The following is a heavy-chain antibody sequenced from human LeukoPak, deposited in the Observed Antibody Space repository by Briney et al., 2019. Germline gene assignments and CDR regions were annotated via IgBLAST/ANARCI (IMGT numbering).Heavy chain of an antibody. D-gene: IGHD4-17*01. CDR2: IYYSGST. V-gene: IGHV4-61*05. CDR3: ARVSYGDSLAWWFDP. Sequence: PSETLSLTCTVSGGSISSSYYYWGWIRQPPGKGLEWIGYIYYSGSTNYNPSLKSRVTISVDTSKNQFSLKLSSVTAADTAVYYCARVSYGDSLAWWFDPWGQGTLVTVSS. J-gene: IGHJ5*02. CDR1: GGSISSSYYY.